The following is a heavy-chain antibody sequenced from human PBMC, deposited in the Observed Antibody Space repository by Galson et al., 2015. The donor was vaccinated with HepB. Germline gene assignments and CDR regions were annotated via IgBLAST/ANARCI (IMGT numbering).Heavy chain of an antibody. CDR2: ISSDGSNK. D-gene: IGHD6-13*01. CDR3: AKGYSSSWYPSWFDP. Sequence: SLRLSCAASGFTFSSYAMHWVRQAPGKGLEWVALISSDGSNKYYADSVKGRFTISRDNSKNTLYLQMNSLRAEDTAVYYCAKGYSSSWYPSWFDPWGQGTLVTVSS. CDR1: GFTFSSYA. J-gene: IGHJ5*02. V-gene: IGHV3-30*04.